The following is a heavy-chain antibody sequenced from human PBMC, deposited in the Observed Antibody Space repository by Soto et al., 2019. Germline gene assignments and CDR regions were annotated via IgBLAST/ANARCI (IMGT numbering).Heavy chain of an antibody. J-gene: IGHJ4*02. CDR3: VVDTSGLLDY. CDR1: GFTFSSNG. CDR2: IWYDGNKK. V-gene: IGHV3-33*03. Sequence: AGGSLRLSCAASGFTFSSNGMHWVRQAPGKGLEWVAVIWYDGNKKYYGDSVRGRFTISRDNSKNTLYLEMNSLRAEDTAVYYCVVDTSGLLDYWGQGTQVTVS. D-gene: IGHD3-22*01.